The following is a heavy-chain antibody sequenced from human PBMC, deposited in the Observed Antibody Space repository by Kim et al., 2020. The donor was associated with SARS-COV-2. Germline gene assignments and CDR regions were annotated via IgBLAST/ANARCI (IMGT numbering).Heavy chain of an antibody. V-gene: IGHV4-39*01. CDR3: ARHSTLMVAALNWFDP. Sequence: SETLSLTCTVPGGSISSSSYYWGWIRQPPGKGLEWIGSIYYSGSTYYNPSLKSRVTISVDTSKNQFSLKLSSVTAADTALYYCARHSTLMVAALNWFDP. J-gene: IGHJ5*02. CDR1: GGSISSSSYY. D-gene: IGHD2-15*01. CDR2: IYYSGST.